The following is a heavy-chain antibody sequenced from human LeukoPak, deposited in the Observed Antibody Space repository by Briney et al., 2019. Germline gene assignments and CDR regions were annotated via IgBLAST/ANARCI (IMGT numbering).Heavy chain of an antibody. V-gene: IGHV1-69*13. CDR3: ARDRGAYCGGHCSTWFDP. J-gene: IGHJ5*02. CDR2: IIPIFGTA. CDR1: GGTFSSYA. D-gene: IGHD2-21*02. Sequence: SVKVSCKASGGTFSSYAISWVRQAPGQGLEWMGGIIPIFGTANYAQKFQGRVTITADESTSTAYMELSSLRSEDTAVYYCARDRGAYCGGHCSTWFDPWGQGTLVTVSS.